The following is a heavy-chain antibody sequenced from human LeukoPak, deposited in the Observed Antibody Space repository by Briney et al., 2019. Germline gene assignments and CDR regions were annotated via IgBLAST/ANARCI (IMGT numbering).Heavy chain of an antibody. CDR2: IYYSGST. J-gene: IGHJ4*02. CDR3: SGGGYSYGWGFYFDY. D-gene: IGHD5-18*01. Sequence: SETLSLTCTVSGGSISSSSYYWGWIRQPPGKGLEWIGSIYYSGSTYYNPSLKSRVTISVDTSKNQFSLKLSSVTAADTAVYYCSGGGYSYGWGFYFDYWGQGTLVTVSS. V-gene: IGHV4-39*07. CDR1: GGSISSSSYY.